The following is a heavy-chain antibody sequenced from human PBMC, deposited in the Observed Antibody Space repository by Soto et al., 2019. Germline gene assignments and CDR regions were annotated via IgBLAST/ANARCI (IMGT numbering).Heavy chain of an antibody. V-gene: IGHV3-30-3*01. J-gene: IGHJ4*02. CDR2: ISYDGSNK. CDR1: GFTFSSYA. CDR3: ARVMTLGYYDSSGDYDY. D-gene: IGHD3-22*01. Sequence: GGSLRLSCAASGFTFSSYAMHWVRQAPGKGLEWVAVISYDGSNKYYADSVKGRFTISRDNSKNTLYLQMNSLRAEDTAVYYCARVMTLGYYDSSGDYDYWGQGTLVTVSS.